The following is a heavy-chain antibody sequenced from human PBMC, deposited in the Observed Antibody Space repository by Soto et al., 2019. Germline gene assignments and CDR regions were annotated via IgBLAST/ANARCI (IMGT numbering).Heavy chain of an antibody. Sequence: QVQLQESGPGLVKPSQTLSLTCTVSGGSISSGDYYWSWIRQPPGKGLEWIGYIYYSGSTYYNPSVKSRVTISVDTSTNQFSLKLSSVTAADTAVYYCARATIVLVPAAMVSHWFDPWGQGTLVTVSS. CDR2: IYYSGST. CDR1: GGSISSGDYY. D-gene: IGHD2-2*01. CDR3: ARATIVLVPAAMVSHWFDP. J-gene: IGHJ5*02. V-gene: IGHV4-30-4*01.